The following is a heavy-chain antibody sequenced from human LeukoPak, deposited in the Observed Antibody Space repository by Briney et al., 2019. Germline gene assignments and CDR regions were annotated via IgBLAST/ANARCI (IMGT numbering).Heavy chain of an antibody. V-gene: IGHV1-18*01. Sequence: ASVKVSCKASGYTFTSYGITWVRQAPGQGLEWMGWISAYNGNTNYARKLQGRVTMTTDTSTSTAYMELGSLRSDDTAVYYCARVDSSGLYGMDVWGQGTTVTVSS. J-gene: IGHJ6*02. CDR2: ISAYNGNT. CDR3: ARVDSSGLYGMDV. CDR1: GYTFTSYG. D-gene: IGHD6-19*01.